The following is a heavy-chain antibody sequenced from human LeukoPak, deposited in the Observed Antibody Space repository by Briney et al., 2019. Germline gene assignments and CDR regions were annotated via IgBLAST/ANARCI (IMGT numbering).Heavy chain of an antibody. CDR1: RFTFSNYW. Sequence: WGSLRLSCAASRFTFSNYWMHWVRQAPGKGRVWVSHINSDESSTSYAYSVKGRFTMARDNAKNQLYLQMTSLRAEATAVYYCARARTTVLRYFNHWGQGNLVIVSS. CDR2: INSDESST. V-gene: IGHV3-74*01. J-gene: IGHJ4*02. CDR3: ARARTTVLRYFNH. D-gene: IGHD4-23*01.